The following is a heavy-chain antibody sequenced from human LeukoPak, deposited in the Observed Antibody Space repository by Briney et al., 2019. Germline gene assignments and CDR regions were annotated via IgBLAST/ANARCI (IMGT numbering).Heavy chain of an antibody. V-gene: IGHV1-69*04. CDR1: GGTFSSYA. CDR2: IIPILGVA. D-gene: IGHD6-13*01. J-gene: IGHJ5*02. Sequence: SVKVSCKASGGTFSSYAISWVRQAPGQGLEWMGRIIPILGVANYAQKFQGRVTITADKSTSTAYMELSSLRSEDTAVYYCARSPEAAGTNNWFDPWGQGTLVTVSS. CDR3: ARSPEAAGTNNWFDP.